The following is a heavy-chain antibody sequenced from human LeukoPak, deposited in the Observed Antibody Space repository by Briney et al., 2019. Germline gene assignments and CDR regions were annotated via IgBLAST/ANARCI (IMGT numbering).Heavy chain of an antibody. D-gene: IGHD5-12*01. CDR1: GYTFSGFY. V-gene: IGHV1-2*02. J-gene: IGHJ6*03. Sequence: GASVKVSCKASGYTFSGFYIHWVRRAPGQGLEWMGWINPNSGVTNYAQKLQGRVTITRDTSIDTAYMQLSRLRSDDTAVYYCAKDRYGDYEAPFHYYMDAWGRGTTVTVSS. CDR3: AKDRYGDYEAPFHYYMDA. CDR2: INPNSGVT.